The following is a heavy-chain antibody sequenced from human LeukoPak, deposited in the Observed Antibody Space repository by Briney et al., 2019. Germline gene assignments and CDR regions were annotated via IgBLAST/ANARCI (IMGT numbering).Heavy chain of an antibody. V-gene: IGHV3-7*04. D-gene: IGHD1-26*01. CDR2: IKGDGSDN. CDR1: GFTFSSYW. J-gene: IGHJ4*02. Sequence: TGGSLRLSCAASGFTFSSYWMSWVRQAPGKGLEWVANIKGDGSDNHYVDSVRGRYTISRDNAKNSLYLQMNSLRVEDTAVYYCARDLGYYRADYWGQGTLVTVSS. CDR3: ARDLGYYRADY.